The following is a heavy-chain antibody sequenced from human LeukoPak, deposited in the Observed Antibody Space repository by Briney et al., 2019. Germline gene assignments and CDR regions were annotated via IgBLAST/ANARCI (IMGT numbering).Heavy chain of an antibody. V-gene: IGHV1-18*01. D-gene: IGHD3-10*01. J-gene: IGHJ4*02. CDR2: ISSYNGNT. CDR1: GYTFTSYG. CDR3: ARGITMVRGVTYYFDY. Sequence: ASVKVSCKASGYTFTSYGISWVRQAPGQGLEWMGWISSYNGNTNYAQKLQGRVTMTTDTSTRTAYMELRSLRSDDTAVYYCARGITMVRGVTYYFDYWGRGTLVTVSS.